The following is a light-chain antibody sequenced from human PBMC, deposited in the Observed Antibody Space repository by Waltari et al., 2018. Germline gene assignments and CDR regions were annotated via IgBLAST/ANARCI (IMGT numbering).Light chain of an antibody. CDR3: QSYDSISQDVI. CDR2: EDD. Sequence: FMLTQSRSVSESPGKTITISCTRSSGSITSNYMQWYQQRPGSAPTPVIYEDDQRPSGVPDRFSCSLDFSANSASLTISGLQTEDEADYFCQSYDSISQDVIFGGGTRLTVL. V-gene: IGLV6-57*03. CDR1: SGSITSNY. J-gene: IGLJ2*01.